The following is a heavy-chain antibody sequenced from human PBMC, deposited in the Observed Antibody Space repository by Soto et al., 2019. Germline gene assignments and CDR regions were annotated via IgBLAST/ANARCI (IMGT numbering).Heavy chain of an antibody. Sequence: SVKVCCKPSGGTFSSYASSWVRQATGQGLEWVGGIIPIFGTVNYAQKVQGRVTITADESMSAVYMELSGLRSDDTAVYYCARERSGVDDILTGYDWFDPWGQGTLVTVSS. CDR2: IIPIFGTV. J-gene: IGHJ5*02. CDR3: ARERSGVDDILTGYDWFDP. D-gene: IGHD3-9*01. CDR1: GGTFSSYA. V-gene: IGHV1-69*13.